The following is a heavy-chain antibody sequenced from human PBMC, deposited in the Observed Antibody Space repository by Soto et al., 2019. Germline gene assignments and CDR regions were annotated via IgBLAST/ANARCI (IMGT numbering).Heavy chain of an antibody. CDR2: ISYDGSTI. V-gene: IGHV3-30*18. Sequence: QVQLVESGGGVVQPGRSLRLSCAASGFSFSDYGMHWIRQAPGKGLEWVAVISYDGSTIYYADSVKGRVTISRDNSKNTLFLQMSTVRGEDTAVYFCAKDARLSNGSVFDHWVQGTLITVSS. CDR1: GFSFSDYG. CDR3: AKDARLSNGSVFDH. J-gene: IGHJ4*02. D-gene: IGHD6-19*01.